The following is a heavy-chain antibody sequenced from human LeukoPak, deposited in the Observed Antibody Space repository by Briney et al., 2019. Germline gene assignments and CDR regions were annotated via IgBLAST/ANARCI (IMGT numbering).Heavy chain of an antibody. D-gene: IGHD5-24*01. Sequence: GGSLRLSCAASEFIFSNYWMSWVRQAPGKGLEWVANIKPDGSEKNYVDSVRGRFTISRDNAKSSVFLQVNSLRAEDTAVYYCARRGYTFDYWGLGTLVTVSS. J-gene: IGHJ4*02. CDR3: ARRGYTFDY. CDR1: EFIFSNYW. V-gene: IGHV3-7*01. CDR2: IKPDGSEK.